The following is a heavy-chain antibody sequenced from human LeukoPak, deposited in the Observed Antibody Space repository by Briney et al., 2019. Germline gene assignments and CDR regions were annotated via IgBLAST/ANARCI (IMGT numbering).Heavy chain of an antibody. CDR3: ARGGTNYYYMDV. V-gene: IGHV3-23*01. CDR2: ISGSGDGT. D-gene: IGHD3-10*01. CDR1: GFTFNSYA. Sequence: GGSLRLSCAASGFTFNSYAMSWVRQAPGKGLEWVSAISGSGDGTFYADSVKGRLTISRDNSKNTLYLQLNTVRAEDTALYYCARGGTNYYYMDVWGNGTTVTVSS. J-gene: IGHJ6*03.